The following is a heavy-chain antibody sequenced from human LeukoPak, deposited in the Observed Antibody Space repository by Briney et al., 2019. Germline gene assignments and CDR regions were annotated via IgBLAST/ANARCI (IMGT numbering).Heavy chain of an antibody. Sequence: SETLSLTCAVYGGSFSGYYWSWIRQPPGKGLEWIGYIYYSGSTNYNPSLKSRVTISVDTSKNQFSLKLSSVTAADTAVYYCARVERGYSYGYFDYWGQGTLVTVSS. CDR2: IYYSGST. D-gene: IGHD5-18*01. J-gene: IGHJ4*02. CDR3: ARVERGYSYGYFDY. V-gene: IGHV4-59*01. CDR1: GGSFSGYY.